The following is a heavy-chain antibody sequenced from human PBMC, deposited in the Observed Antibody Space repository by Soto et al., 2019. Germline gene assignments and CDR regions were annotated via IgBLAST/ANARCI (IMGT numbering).Heavy chain of an antibody. D-gene: IGHD3-22*01. V-gene: IGHV4-30-2*01. J-gene: IGHJ4*02. CDR2: IYHSGST. Sequence: PSETLSLTCAVSGGSISSGGYSWSWIRQPPGKGLEWIGYIYHSGSTYYTPSLKSRVTISVDRSKNQFSLKLSSVTAADTAVYYCARGRGYYDSSGYAFAYWGQGTLVTVSS. CDR1: GGSISSGGYS. CDR3: ARGRGYYDSSGYAFAY.